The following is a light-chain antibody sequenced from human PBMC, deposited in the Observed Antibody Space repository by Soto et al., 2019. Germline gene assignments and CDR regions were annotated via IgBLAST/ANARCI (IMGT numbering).Light chain of an antibody. V-gene: IGKV1-12*01. Sequence: DIQMTQSPSSVSASVGDRVTITCRASQDISNYLAWYQQKPGKAPNLLIYTASSLQSGVPSKFSGSGSGTDFTLTISSLQPEDFATYYCQQTNSVPLTFSGGTKVEIK. J-gene: IGKJ4*01. CDR3: QQTNSVPLT. CDR1: QDISNY. CDR2: TAS.